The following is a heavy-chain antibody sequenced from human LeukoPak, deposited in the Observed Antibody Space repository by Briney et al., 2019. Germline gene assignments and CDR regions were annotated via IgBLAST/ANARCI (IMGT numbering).Heavy chain of an antibody. Sequence: PGGSLRLSCAASGFTFSSYGMHWVRQAPDKGLEWVAVISYDGSNKYYADSVKGRFTISRDNSKNTLYLQMNSLRAEDTAVYYCAKGGGSVYGMDVWGQGTTVTVSS. CDR3: AKGGGSVYGMDV. J-gene: IGHJ6*02. CDR1: GFTFSSYG. V-gene: IGHV3-30*18. CDR2: ISYDGSNK. D-gene: IGHD6-19*01.